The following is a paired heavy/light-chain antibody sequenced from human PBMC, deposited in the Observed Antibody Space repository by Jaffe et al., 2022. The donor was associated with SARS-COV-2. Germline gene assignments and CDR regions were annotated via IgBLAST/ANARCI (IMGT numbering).Heavy chain of an antibody. J-gene: IGHJ5*02. D-gene: IGHD3-16*02. CDR2: ISSSSSYI. Sequence: EVQLVESGGGLVKPGGSLRLSCAASGFTFSSYSMNWVRQAPGKGLEWVSSISSSSSYIYYADSVKGRFTISRDNAKNSLYLQMNSLRAEDTAVYYCARGLSPMITFGGVIVSDCNWFDPWGQGTLVTVSS. CDR3: ARGLSPMITFGGVIVSDCNWFDP. CDR1: GFTFSSYS. V-gene: IGHV3-21*01.
Light chain of an antibody. V-gene: IGKV1-5*03. CDR2: KAS. CDR3: QQYNSYPAT. J-gene: IGKJ1*01. CDR1: QSISSW. Sequence: DIQMTQSPSTLSASVGDRVTITCRASQSISSWLAWYQQKPGKAPKLLIYKASSLESGVPSRFSGSGSGTEFTLTISSLQPDDFATYYCQQYNSYPATFGQGTKVEIK.